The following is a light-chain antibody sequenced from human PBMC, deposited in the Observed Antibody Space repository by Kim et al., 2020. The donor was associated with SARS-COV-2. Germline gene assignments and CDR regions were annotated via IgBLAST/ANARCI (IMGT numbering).Light chain of an antibody. CDR2: DKD. J-gene: IGLJ3*02. CDR3: NSRDSSGNHLTWV. Sequence: GQTVRITCQGASLRNYYASWYPQKPGQAPVFLIYDKDDRPSWIPDRFSGSSSGNTAYLTITGAQAEDEADYYCNSRDSSGNHLTWVFGGGTQLTVL. V-gene: IGLV3-19*01. CDR1: SLRNYY.